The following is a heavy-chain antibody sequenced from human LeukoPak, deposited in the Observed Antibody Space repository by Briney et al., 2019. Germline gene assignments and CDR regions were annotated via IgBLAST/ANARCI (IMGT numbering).Heavy chain of an antibody. D-gene: IGHD3-3*01. V-gene: IGHV3-23*01. J-gene: IGHJ4*02. CDR3: ARDFRFLEDY. CDR2: ISPSGGIT. CDR1: GFTSSSYA. Sequence: PGGSLRLSCAASGFTSSSYARSCVRQAPGKGLEWVSGISPSGGITYYTDSVKGRFTISRDNSKNTVSPQTNSLRGEDTAVYYCARDFRFLEDYWGQGTLVTVSS.